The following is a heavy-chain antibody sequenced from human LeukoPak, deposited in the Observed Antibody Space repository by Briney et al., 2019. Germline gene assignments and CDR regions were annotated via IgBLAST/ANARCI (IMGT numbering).Heavy chain of an antibody. CDR1: GFSFADYA. CDR3: AKGKGDGEYVDY. V-gene: IGHV3-43*02. Sequence: GGSLRLSCAAYGFSFADYAMLWVRQGPGKGLEWVSLISGGGASTYYGDSVKGRFTISRDNSKNSLYLEMNSLRNEDTGLYYCAKGKGDGEYVDYWGQGTLVTVSS. J-gene: IGHJ4*02. D-gene: IGHD5-24*01. CDR2: ISGGGAST.